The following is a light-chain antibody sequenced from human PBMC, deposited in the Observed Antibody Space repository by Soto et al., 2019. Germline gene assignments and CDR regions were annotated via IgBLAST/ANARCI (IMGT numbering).Light chain of an antibody. V-gene: IGKV1-39*01. Sequence: DIQMTQSPASLSVSVGDRVAITCRASQSINNYLNWYLQRPGQAPKLLIRSASTLQRGVPSRFSGSGSRTEFTLTIADLQPDDFGTYYCQQSLTKPITFGHGTRLDIK. CDR3: QQSLTKPIT. CDR2: SAS. CDR1: QSINNY. J-gene: IGKJ5*01.